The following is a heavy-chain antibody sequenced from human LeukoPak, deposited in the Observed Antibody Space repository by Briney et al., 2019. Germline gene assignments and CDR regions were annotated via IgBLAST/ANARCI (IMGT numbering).Heavy chain of an antibody. CDR2: IGTAGDT. CDR3: ARSLTYYYDSSGSFYYYYGMDV. CDR1: GFTFSSYD. V-gene: IGHV3-13*01. D-gene: IGHD3-22*01. J-gene: IGHJ6*02. Sequence: PGGSLRLSCAASGFTFSSYDMHWVRQATGKGLEWVSAIGTAGDTYYPGSVKGRFTISRENAKNSLYLQMNSLRAGDTAVCYCARSLTYYYDSSGSFYYYYGMDVWGQGTTVTVSS.